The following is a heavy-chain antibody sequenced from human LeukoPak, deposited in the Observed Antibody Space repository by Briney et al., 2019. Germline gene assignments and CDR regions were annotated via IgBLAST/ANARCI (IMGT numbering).Heavy chain of an antibody. CDR2: INHSGST. Sequence: PSETLSLTCAVYGGSFSGYYWSWIRQPPGKGLEWIGEINHSGSTNYNPSLKSRVTISVDTSKNQFSLKLSSVTAADTAVYYCARGRTIFGVVIDYWGQGTLVTVSS. CDR1: GGSFSGYY. J-gene: IGHJ4*02. D-gene: IGHD3-3*01. V-gene: IGHV4-34*01. CDR3: ARGRTIFGVVIDY.